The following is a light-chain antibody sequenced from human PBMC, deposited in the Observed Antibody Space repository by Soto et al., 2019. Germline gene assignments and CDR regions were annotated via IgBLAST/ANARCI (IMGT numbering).Light chain of an antibody. CDR1: ASNIGDNP. Sequence: SVLTQPPSASGTPGLRVTISCSGGASNIGDNPVSWYQQLPGTAPKLLIHSNNQRPSGVLDRFSGSKSGTSASLAISGLQSEDEADYYCATWDDSLNGPVFGGGTKLTVL. CDR2: SNN. V-gene: IGLV1-44*01. CDR3: ATWDDSLNGPV. J-gene: IGLJ2*01.